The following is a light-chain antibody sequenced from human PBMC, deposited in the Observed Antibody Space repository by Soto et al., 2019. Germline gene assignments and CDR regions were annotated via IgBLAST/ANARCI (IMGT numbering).Light chain of an antibody. J-gene: IGKJ2*03. V-gene: IGKV1-33*01. CDR3: QQDDDLPYS. CDR1: QAISNH. CDR2: DES. Sequence: DIQMTQSPSSLSASVGDRATITCQASQAISNHLNWYQQKPGKAPNLLIYDESNLETGVPSRFSGSGSGRECTVTISSVLPEEIGTFYCQQDDDLPYSFGQGTNLEIK.